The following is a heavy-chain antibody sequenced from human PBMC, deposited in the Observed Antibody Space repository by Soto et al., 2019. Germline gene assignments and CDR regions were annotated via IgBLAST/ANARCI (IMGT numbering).Heavy chain of an antibody. CDR2: IYYSGST. Sequence: SETLSLTCTVSGGSISSGGYYWSWIRQHPGKGLEWIGYIYYSGSTYYNPSLKSRVTISVDTSKNQFSLKLSSVTAADTAVYYCVRHFLRYYYSTVWTSGAKGPRSPSP. CDR3: VRHFLRYYYSTVWTS. CDR1: GGSISSGGYY. J-gene: IGHJ6*02. D-gene: IGHD3-3*02. V-gene: IGHV4-31*03.